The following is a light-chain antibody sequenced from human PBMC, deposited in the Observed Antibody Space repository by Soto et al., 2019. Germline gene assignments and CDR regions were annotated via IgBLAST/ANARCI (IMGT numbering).Light chain of an antibody. J-gene: IGLJ1*01. V-gene: IGLV2-14*03. CDR3: SSYTSSSTYV. Sequence: QAVVTQPASVSGSPGQSITISCTGTSTDVGGYNYVSWYQQHPGKAPKLMIYDVSNRPSGVSNRFSGSKSGNTASLTISGLQAEDEADYYCSSYTSSSTYVFGTETKLTVL. CDR1: STDVGGYNY. CDR2: DVS.